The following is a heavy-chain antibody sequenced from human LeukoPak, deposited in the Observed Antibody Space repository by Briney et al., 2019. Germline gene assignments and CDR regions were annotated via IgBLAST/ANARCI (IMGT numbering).Heavy chain of an antibody. Sequence: PSETLSLTCTVSGGSISSYYWSWIRQPPGKGLEWIGYIYYSGSTNYNPSPKSRVTISVDTSKNQFSLKLSSVTAADTAVYYCARNTYVLRYFDWFPIHTAGSYGMDVWGQGTTVTVSS. CDR1: GGSISSYY. D-gene: IGHD3-9*01. V-gene: IGHV4-59*08. CDR3: ARNTYVLRYFDWFPIHTAGSYGMDV. J-gene: IGHJ6*02. CDR2: IYYSGST.